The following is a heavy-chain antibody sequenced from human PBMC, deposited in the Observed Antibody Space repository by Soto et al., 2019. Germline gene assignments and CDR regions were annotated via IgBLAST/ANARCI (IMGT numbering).Heavy chain of an antibody. CDR1: GFTFSSYG. D-gene: IGHD3-9*01. J-gene: IGHJ4*02. CDR2: IWYDGSNK. Sequence: GGSLRLSCAASGFTFSSYGMHWVRQAPGKGLEWVAVIWYDGSNKYYADSVKGRFTISRDNSKNTLYLQMNSLRAEDTAVYYRARGLLHDILTGPLDYWGQGTLVTVSS. V-gene: IGHV3-33*01. CDR3: ARGLLHDILTGPLDY.